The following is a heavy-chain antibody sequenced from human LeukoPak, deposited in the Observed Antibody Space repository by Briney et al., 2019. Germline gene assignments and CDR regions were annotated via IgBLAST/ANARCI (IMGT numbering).Heavy chain of an antibody. D-gene: IGHD6-13*01. V-gene: IGHV1-69*13. CDR2: IIPIFGTA. J-gene: IGHJ4*02. Sequence: ASVKVSCKASGYTFTSYGVTWVRQAPGQGLEWMGGIIPIFGTANYAQKFQGRVTITADESTSTAYMELSSLRSEDTAVYYCARGGGSSYYYFDYWGQGTLVTVSS. CDR3: ARGGGSSYYYFDY. CDR1: GYTFTSYG.